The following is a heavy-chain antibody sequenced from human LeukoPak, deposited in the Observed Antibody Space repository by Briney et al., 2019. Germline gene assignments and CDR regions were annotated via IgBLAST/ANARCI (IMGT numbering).Heavy chain of an antibody. V-gene: IGHV4-61*02. CDR3: ARGGKVPGYSSSWPFDY. D-gene: IGHD6-13*01. J-gene: IGHJ4*02. CDR2: IYTSGTT. CDR1: GDSISSGSYY. Sequence: PSETLSLTCTVSGDSISSGSYYVSWIRQPAGKGLEWIGRIYTSGTTNYNPSLKSRVTISVDTSKNQFSLKLSSVTAADTAVYYCARGGKVPGYSSSWPFDYWGQGTLVTVSS.